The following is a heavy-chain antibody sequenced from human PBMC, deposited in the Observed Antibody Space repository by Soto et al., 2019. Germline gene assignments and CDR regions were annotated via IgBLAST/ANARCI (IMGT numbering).Heavy chain of an antibody. V-gene: IGHV4-59*01. CDR3: AGPTYNSGSLFDY. Sequence: SETLSLTCTVSGGSISSYYWSWIRQPPGKGLEWIGYIYYSGSTNYNPSLKSRVTISVDTSKNQFSPKLSSVTAADTAVYYCAGPTYNSGSLFDYWGQGTLVTGSS. J-gene: IGHJ4*02. D-gene: IGHD1-1*01. CDR2: IYYSGST. CDR1: GGSISSYY.